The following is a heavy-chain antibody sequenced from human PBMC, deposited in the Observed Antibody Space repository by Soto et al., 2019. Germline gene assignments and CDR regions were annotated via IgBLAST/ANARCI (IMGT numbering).Heavy chain of an antibody. D-gene: IGHD2-21*01. V-gene: IGHV4-34*01. J-gene: IGHJ6*02. CDR2: INHSGST. CDR3: ARGSGYSMGYPYYYYYGMDV. Sequence: SETLSLTCAVSGGSFSGYYWSWIRQPPGKXLEWIGEINHSGSTNYNPSLKSRVTISVDTSKNQFSLKLSSVTAADTAVYYCARGSGYSMGYPYYYYYGMDVWGQGTTVTVSS. CDR1: GGSFSGYY.